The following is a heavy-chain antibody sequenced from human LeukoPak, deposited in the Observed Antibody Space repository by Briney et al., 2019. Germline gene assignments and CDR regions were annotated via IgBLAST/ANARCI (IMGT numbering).Heavy chain of an antibody. CDR2: IYYSGST. D-gene: IGHD6-13*01. CDR3: ARSLDSSSWYPFGSYYYGMDV. V-gene: IGHV4-59*01. Sequence: PSETLSLTCTVSGGSISSYYWSWIRQPPGKGLEWIGYIYYSGSTNYNPSLKSRVTISVDTSKNQFSLKLSSVTAADTAVYYCARSLDSSSWYPFGSYYYGMDVWGQGTTVTVSS. CDR1: GGSISSYY. J-gene: IGHJ6*02.